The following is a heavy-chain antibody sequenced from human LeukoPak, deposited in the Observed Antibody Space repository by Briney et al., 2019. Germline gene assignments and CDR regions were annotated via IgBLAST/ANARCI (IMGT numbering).Heavy chain of an antibody. CDR1: GLIFSSYG. CDR2: IRYDGSNK. D-gene: IGHD2-2*01. J-gene: IGHJ4*02. CDR3: ARDYLYAFDY. Sequence: PGGSLRLSCAASGLIFSSYGMHWVRQAPGKGLEWVSFIRYDGSNKYYADSVKGRFTISRDNSKNTLYLQMNSLRAEDTAVYFCARDYLYAFDYWGQGTLVTVSS. V-gene: IGHV3-30*02.